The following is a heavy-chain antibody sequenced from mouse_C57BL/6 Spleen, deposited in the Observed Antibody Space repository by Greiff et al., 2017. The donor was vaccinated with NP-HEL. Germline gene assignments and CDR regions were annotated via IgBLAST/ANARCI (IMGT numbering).Heavy chain of an antibody. V-gene: IGHV1-82*01. J-gene: IGHJ2*01. CDR1: GYAFSSSW. CDR2: IYPGDGDT. D-gene: IGHD1-1*01. Sequence: QVQLQQSGPELVKPGASVKISCKASGYAFSSSWMNWVRRRPGKGLEWIGRIYPGDGDTNYNGKFKGKATLTADKSSSTAYMQLSSLTSEDSAVYFCAREDDSNCFDYWGQGTTLTVSS. CDR3: AREDDSNCFDY.